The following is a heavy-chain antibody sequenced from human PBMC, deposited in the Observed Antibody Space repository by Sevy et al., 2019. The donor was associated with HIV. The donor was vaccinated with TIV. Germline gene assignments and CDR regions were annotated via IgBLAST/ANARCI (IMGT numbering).Heavy chain of an antibody. V-gene: IGHV4-30-4*01. CDR3: ARMTTVRGVIITYSSGWSGGDY. CDR2: IYYSGST. D-gene: IGHD3-10*01. CDR1: GGSISSGDYY. Sequence: SETLSLTCTVCGGSISSGDYYWSWIRQPPGKGLEWIGYIYYSGSTYYNPSLKSRVTISVDTSKNQFSLKLSSVTAADTAVYYCARMTTVRGVIITYSSGWSGGDYWGQGTLVTVSS. J-gene: IGHJ4*02.